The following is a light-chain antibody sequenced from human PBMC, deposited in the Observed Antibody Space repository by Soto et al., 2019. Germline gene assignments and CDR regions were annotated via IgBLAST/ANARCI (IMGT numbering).Light chain of an antibody. V-gene: IGLV1-44*01. CDR1: SSNIGSHT. Sequence: QSVLTQPPSASGTPGQRVTISCSGSSSNIGSHTVTWYQQVPGTAPKLLIFSHNHRPSGVPDRFSGSKSGTSASLAISGLQSDDEADYYCTAWDARLNGQVFGGGTKVAV. CDR2: SHN. CDR3: TAWDARLNGQV. J-gene: IGLJ2*01.